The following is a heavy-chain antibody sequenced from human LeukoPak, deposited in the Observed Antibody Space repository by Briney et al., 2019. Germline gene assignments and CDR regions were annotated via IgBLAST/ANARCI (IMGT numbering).Heavy chain of an antibody. Sequence: GGSLRLSCAASGFTFSSYAMSWLRQAPGKGLEWVSLISGDGGSTYYADSVKGRFTISRDNAKNSLYLQMNSLRAEDTAVYYCARGSGYYPPYWGQGTLVTVSS. CDR2: ISGDGGST. V-gene: IGHV3-23*01. CDR3: ARGSGYYPPY. D-gene: IGHD3-22*01. CDR1: GFTFSSYA. J-gene: IGHJ4*02.